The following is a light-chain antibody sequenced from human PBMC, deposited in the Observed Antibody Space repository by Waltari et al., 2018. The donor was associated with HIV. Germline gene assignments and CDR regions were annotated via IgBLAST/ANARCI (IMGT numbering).Light chain of an antibody. CDR1: SSTIGHGYD. J-gene: IGLJ2*01. Sequence: QSVLTQPPSVSGAPGQRVTISCTGSSSTIGHGYDIRWYQPLPGTPPKLLIYASYNRPSGVPDRFSGSKSGTSASLAITGLQAEDEADYYCQTYDSSLSGPVFGGGTKLTVL. CDR3: QTYDSSLSGPV. V-gene: IGLV1-40*01. CDR2: ASY.